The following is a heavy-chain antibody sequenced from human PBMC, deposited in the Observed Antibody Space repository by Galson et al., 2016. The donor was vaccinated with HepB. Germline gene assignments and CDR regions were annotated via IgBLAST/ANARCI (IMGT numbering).Heavy chain of an antibody. Sequence: SVKVSCKAYGGSFSRDPISWVRQAPGHGLEWMGGVIPFFGTPNYSQTFQGRVTITAYESTGTAYMELSSLTSEDTAIYYCAVCVTSCRYWHFDVWGHGTLVTVSS. D-gene: IGHD2-2*01. CDR1: GGSFSRDP. J-gene: IGHJ2*01. CDR3: AVCVTSCRYWHFDV. V-gene: IGHV1-69*13. CDR2: VIPFFGTP.